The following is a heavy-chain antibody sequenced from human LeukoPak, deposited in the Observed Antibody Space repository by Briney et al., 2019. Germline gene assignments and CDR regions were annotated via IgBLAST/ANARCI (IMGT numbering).Heavy chain of an antibody. V-gene: IGHV3-74*01. CDR1: GFTFSSYW. D-gene: IGHD3-16*02. CDR3: ARARIMITFGGVIVYFDY. Sequence: GGSLRLSCAASGFTFSSYWMHWVRQAPGKGLVWVSRINSDGSSTSYADSVKGRFTISRDNAKNSLYLQMNSLRAEDTAVYYCARARIMITFGGVIVYFDYWGQGTLVTVSS. J-gene: IGHJ4*02. CDR2: INSDGSST.